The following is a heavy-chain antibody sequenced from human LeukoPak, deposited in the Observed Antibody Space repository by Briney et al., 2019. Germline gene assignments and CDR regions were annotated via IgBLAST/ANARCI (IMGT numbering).Heavy chain of an antibody. CDR1: GFTFSTYA. Sequence: GGSLRLSCAASGFTFSTYAMSWVRQAPGKGLEWVSTISGSGAGTYYADSVKGRFTISRDNSKNTLYLQMNSLKTEDTAVYYCTTLALVTWATGGYWGQGTLVTVSS. CDR3: TTLALVTWATGGY. CDR2: ISGSGAGT. D-gene: IGHD5-18*01. J-gene: IGHJ4*02. V-gene: IGHV3-23*01.